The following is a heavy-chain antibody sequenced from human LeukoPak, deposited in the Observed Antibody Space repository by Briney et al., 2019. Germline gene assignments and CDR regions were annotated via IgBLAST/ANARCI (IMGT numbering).Heavy chain of an antibody. V-gene: IGHV6-1*01. CDR3: ARHSRSGNNYFDP. CDR1: GDSISTNSVA. Sequence: SQTLSLTCAISGDSISTNSVAWNWIRQSPSRGLEWLGRTYYRSKWYNDYAVSVKGRITIDPDTSRNQFSLQLNSVTPEDTAVYYCARHSRSGNNYFDPWGQGTLVTVSS. D-gene: IGHD3-3*02. CDR2: TYYRSKWYN. J-gene: IGHJ5*02.